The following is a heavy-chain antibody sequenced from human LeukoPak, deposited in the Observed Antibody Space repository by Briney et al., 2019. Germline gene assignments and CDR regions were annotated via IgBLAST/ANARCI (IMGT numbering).Heavy chain of an antibody. V-gene: IGHV1-69*13. J-gene: IGHJ4*02. CDR3: ARASDYVWGSYPTDY. D-gene: IGHD3-16*02. CDR1: GGTFRDYP. CDR2: IVPMFGTA. Sequence: SVKVSCKASGGTFRDYPLSWVRQAPGQGLEWMGGIVPMFGTAKYAQNFEGRVKITADESTSTAYMELSSLRSEDAAVYYCARASDYVWGSYPTDYWGQGTLVTVSS.